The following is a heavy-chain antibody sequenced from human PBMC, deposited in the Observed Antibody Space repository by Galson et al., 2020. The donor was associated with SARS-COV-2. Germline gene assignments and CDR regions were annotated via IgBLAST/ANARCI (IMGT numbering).Heavy chain of an antibody. CDR1: GFSLSNARMG. J-gene: IGHJ6*02. V-gene: IGHV2-26*01. Sequence: SGPTLVKPTETLTLTCTVSGFSLSNARMGVSWIRQPPGKALEWLAHIFSNDEKSYSTSLKSRLTISKDTSKSQVVLTMTNMDPVDTATYYXARIPRDSGSYYSYYYYGMDVWGQGTTVTVSS. D-gene: IGHD1-26*01. CDR2: IFSNDEK. CDR3: ARIPRDSGSYYSYYYYGMDV.